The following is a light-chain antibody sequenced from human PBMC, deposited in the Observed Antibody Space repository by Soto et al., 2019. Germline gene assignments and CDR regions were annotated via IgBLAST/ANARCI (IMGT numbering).Light chain of an antibody. V-gene: IGKV3D-15*01. CDR1: QSVNIY. CDR2: GAS. CDR3: QQYDDWLRLT. J-gene: IGKJ4*01. Sequence: EIVMTQSPATLSVSPGERATLSCRASQSVNIYLAWYQQKPGQAPRLLIFGASSRATGIPARFSGSGSGTEFNLTISTLQSEDFPVYFCQQYDDWLRLTFGGGTKVDIK.